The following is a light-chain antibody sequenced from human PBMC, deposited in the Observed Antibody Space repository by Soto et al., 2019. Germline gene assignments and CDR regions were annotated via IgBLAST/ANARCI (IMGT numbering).Light chain of an antibody. J-gene: IGKJ1*01. CDR1: QSISNL. CDR3: QQFNRYSSWT. CDR2: DAS. V-gene: IGKV1-5*01. Sequence: DIQMTQSPSTLSASVGDRVTIACRASQSISNLLAWYQQRPGKAPQRLIYDASTLLRGVPSRFSGSGVGTELTLTISSLQPDDFATYYCQQFNRYSSWTFGQGTKVEI.